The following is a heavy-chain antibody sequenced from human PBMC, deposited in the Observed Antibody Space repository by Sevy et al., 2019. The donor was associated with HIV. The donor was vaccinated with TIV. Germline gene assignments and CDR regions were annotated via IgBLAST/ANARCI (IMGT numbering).Heavy chain of an antibody. V-gene: IGHV4-61*01. CDR2: IYYNVRI. J-gene: IGHJ6*02. CDR1: GGSVSSDTYY. D-gene: IGHD1-26*01. CDR3: TRVGGLTAYGMDV. Sequence: SQTLSLTCTVSGGSVSSDTYYWTWIRQPPGKGLEFIGYIYYNVRINYNPSLKSRVTISVDTSKNQFSLKVTSVTAADTAVYYCTRVGGLTAYGMDVWGQGTTVTVSS.